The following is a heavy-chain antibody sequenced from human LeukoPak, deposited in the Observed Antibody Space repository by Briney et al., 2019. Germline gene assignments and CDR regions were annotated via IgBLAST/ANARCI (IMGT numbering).Heavy chain of an antibody. CDR1: GFTFSSYA. Sequence: GASLRLSCAAPGFTFSSYAMNWVRQAPGKGLEWVSTISGSGGSTYYADSVKGRFTISRDNSKNTLYLQTNSLRAEDTAIYYCAKRPGGFYYDSSGYYDYWGQGTLVTVSS. V-gene: IGHV3-23*01. D-gene: IGHD3-22*01. J-gene: IGHJ4*02. CDR2: ISGSGGST. CDR3: AKRPGGFYYDSSGYYDY.